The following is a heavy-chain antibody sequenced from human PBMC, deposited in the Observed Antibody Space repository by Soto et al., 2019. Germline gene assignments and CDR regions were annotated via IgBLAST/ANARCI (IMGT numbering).Heavy chain of an antibody. Sequence: QVQLQESGPGLVKPSETLSLTCTVSGGSVSSGSYYWSWIRQPPGKGLEWIGYIYYSGSTNYNPSRKSRVTISVDTSKNQFSLKLSSVTAADTAVYYCARETGYSYGYWRFDPWGQGTLVTVSS. V-gene: IGHV4-61*01. CDR3: ARETGYSYGYWRFDP. CDR2: IYYSGST. CDR1: GGSVSSGSYY. D-gene: IGHD5-18*01. J-gene: IGHJ5*02.